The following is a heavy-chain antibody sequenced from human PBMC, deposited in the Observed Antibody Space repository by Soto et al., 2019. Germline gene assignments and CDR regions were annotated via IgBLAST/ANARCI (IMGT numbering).Heavy chain of an antibody. D-gene: IGHD6-19*01. J-gene: IGHJ4*01. CDR2: INAGNGNT. CDR3: ARDRGTIAVATSVSALCSDY. Sequence: ASVKVSCKASGYTFTSYAMHWVRQAPGQRLEWMGWINAGNGNTKYSQKFQGRVTITRDTSASTAYMELSSLRSEDTAVYYCARDRGTIAVATSVSALCSDYWRHGTLVTVS. V-gene: IGHV1-3*01. CDR1: GYTFTSYA.